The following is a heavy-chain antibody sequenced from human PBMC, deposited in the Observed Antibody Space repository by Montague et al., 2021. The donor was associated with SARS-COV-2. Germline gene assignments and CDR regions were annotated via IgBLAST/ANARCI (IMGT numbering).Heavy chain of an antibody. V-gene: IGHV4-34*01. CDR3: ARRGYSYYYYGMDV. CDR1: GGSFSGYY. J-gene: IGHJ6*02. Sequence: SETLSLTCAVYGGSFSGYYWSWIRKPPGKGMEWIGEINNSGSTNYNQTLKRRVTISVDTSKNQFSLTLSAVTAADTAVYYCARRGYSYYYYGMDVWGQGTPVTVSS. D-gene: IGHD5-24*01. CDR2: INNSGST.